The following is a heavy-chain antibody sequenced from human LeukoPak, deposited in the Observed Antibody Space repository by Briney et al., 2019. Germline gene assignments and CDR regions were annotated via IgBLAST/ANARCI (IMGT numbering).Heavy chain of an antibody. CDR2: ISAYNGNT. Sequence: ASVKVSCKASGYTFTNYGISWVRQAPGQGLEWMGWISAYNGNTNYAQNVQGRVTMTTDTSTSTAYMELRSLRSDDTAVYYCARRSSPHSQASCTGCNCYYYYFDYRGQGTPVTVSS. J-gene: IGHJ4*02. CDR3: ARRSSPHSQASCTGCNCYYYYFDY. D-gene: IGHD2-15*01. CDR1: GYTFTNYG. V-gene: IGHV1-18*01.